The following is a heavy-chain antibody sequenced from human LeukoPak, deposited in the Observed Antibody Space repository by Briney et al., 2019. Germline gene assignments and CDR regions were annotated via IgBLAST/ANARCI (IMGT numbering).Heavy chain of an antibody. V-gene: IGHV1-8*02. D-gene: IGHD2/OR15-2a*01. CDR2: MNPNSGNT. CDR3: ARGLYRDYYYYMDV. CDR1: GGTFSSYA. Sequence: ASVKVSCKASGGTFSSYAISWVRQATGQGLEWMGWMNPNSGNTGYAQKFQGRVTMTRNTSISTAYMELSSLRSEDTAVYYCARGLYRDYYYYMDVWGKGTTVTVSS. J-gene: IGHJ6*03.